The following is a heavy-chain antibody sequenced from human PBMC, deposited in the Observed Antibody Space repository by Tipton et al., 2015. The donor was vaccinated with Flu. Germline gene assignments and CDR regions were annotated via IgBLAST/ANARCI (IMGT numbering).Heavy chain of an antibody. Sequence: TLSLTCSVSGGSISSNYYYWGWVRQPPGKTLEWIGSVYNTGSTNYNPSLKSRVTVSLHTSKDQFSLDLKSVTAADMAVYYCARRDFSNYVSDPKNWFARWGQGTLVNVSS. J-gene: IGHJ5*02. CDR3: ARRDFSNYVSDPKNWFAR. D-gene: IGHD4-11*01. CDR2: VYNTGST. V-gene: IGHV4-39*01. CDR1: GGSISSNYYY.